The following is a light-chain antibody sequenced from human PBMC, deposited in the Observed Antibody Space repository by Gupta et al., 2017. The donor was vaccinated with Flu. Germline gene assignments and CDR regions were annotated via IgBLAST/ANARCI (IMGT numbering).Light chain of an antibody. CDR1: QSISSY. V-gene: IGKV1-39*01. Sequence: DIQMTQSPSSLSASVGDRVTITCRASQSISSYLNWYQQKPAKAPKLLMYDASSLQSRVPSRISGSRSGTEFTPTMISLQPEDVAAYYCQQHHSTPPYTFGQGTTLEIK. CDR2: DAS. CDR3: QQHHSTPPYT. J-gene: IGKJ2*01.